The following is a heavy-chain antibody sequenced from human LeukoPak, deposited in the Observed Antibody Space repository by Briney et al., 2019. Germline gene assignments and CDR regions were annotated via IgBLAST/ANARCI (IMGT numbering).Heavy chain of an antibody. CDR3: AKLGGIVVVPAAIDY. CDR2: ISGSGGST. CDR1: GFTFSSYA. Sequence: GGSLRLSCAASGFTFSSYAMSWVRQAPGKGLEWVSAISGSGGSTYYADSVKGRFTISRDNSKNTLYLQMNSLRAGDTAVYYCAKLGGIVVVPAAIDYWGQGTLVTVSS. D-gene: IGHD2-2*02. J-gene: IGHJ4*02. V-gene: IGHV3-23*01.